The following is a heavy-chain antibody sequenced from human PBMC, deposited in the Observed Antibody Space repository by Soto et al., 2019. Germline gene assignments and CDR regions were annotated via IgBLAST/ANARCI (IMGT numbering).Heavy chain of an antibody. CDR3: TRHSVDY. CDR2: INTGNGNT. Sequence: QVQLVQSGAEVKKPGASVKVSCKASGYTFISYVIHWVRQAPGQRLEWMGWINTGNGNTKYSQKFQGRVTITRDTSATTAYMDLNSLKTEDTAVYYCTRHSVDYWGQGTLVTVSS. V-gene: IGHV1-3*04. CDR1: GYTFISYV. J-gene: IGHJ4*02.